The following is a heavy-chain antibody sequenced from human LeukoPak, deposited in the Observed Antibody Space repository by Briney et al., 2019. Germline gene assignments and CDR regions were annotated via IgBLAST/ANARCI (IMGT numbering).Heavy chain of an antibody. CDR1: GGSISNGDYY. CDR2: IFYRGRT. V-gene: IGHV4-30-4*08. D-gene: IGHD3-9*01. J-gene: IGHJ4*02. Sequence: PSQTLSLTCTVSGGSISNGDYYWSWIRQPPGKGLEWVGYIFYRGRTFYNPSLKSRVTISVDTSKIQFSLKLSSVTAADTAIYYCASLTRNFDILTGYGPYYFDFWGQGTLVTVSS. CDR3: ASLTRNFDILTGYGPYYFDF.